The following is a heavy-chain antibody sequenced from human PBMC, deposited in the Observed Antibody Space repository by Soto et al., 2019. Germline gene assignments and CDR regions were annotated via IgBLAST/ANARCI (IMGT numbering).Heavy chain of an antibody. D-gene: IGHD2-15*01. J-gene: IGHJ5*01. CDR1: GDSISNSRFY. V-gene: IGHV4-39*01. Sequence: KTSETLSLTCGVSGDSISNSRFYWAWIRQPPGEGLEWIGSIYHTGNAYYNPSLKSRVTISVDTSKNQFSLKVTSVTAADTALYYCARDYLDCSDYTTNWFDFWGQGTLVTVSS. CDR3: ARDYLDCSDYTTNWFDF. CDR2: IYHTGNA.